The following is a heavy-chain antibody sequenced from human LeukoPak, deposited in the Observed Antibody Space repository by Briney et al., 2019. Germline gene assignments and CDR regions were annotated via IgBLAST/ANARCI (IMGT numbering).Heavy chain of an antibody. J-gene: IGHJ4*02. D-gene: IGHD2-2*01. CDR1: GFTLSSYS. CDR3: ARGLYCSSTSCQYFDY. V-gene: IGHV3-7*04. CDR2: INQDGSEK. Sequence: PGGSLRLSCAASGFTLSSYSMNWVRQAPGKGLEWVANINQDGSEKYYVDSVKGRFTISRDNAKNSLYLQMNSLRGEDTAVYYCARGLYCSSTSCQYFDYWGQGTLVTVSP.